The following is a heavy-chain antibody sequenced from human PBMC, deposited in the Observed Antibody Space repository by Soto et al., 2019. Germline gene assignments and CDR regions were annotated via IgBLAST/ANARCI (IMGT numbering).Heavy chain of an antibody. CDR1: GYSFTAYF. J-gene: IGHJ4*02. V-gene: IGHV1-46*01. Sequence: ASVKVSCKASGYSFTAYFMHWVRQAPGQGLEWMGIVHPSGGNTNYAQKFQGRVTMTWDTSTTTVYMELSSLRSDDTAVYYCARAPYSSSSFFLDYWGKGTPVTVSS. D-gene: IGHD6-6*01. CDR2: VHPSGGNT. CDR3: ARAPYSSSSFFLDY.